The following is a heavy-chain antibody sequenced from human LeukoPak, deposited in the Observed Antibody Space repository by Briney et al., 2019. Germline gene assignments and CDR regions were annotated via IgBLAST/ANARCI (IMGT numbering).Heavy chain of an antibody. CDR1: GGSISSYY. D-gene: IGHD3-22*01. CDR2: IYYSGST. Sequence: SETLSLICTVSGGSISSYYWSWIRQPPGKGLEWIGYIYYSGSTNYNPSLKGRVTISVDTSKNQFSLKLSSVTAADTAVYYCARVTEDSSGPDYWGQGTLVTVSS. CDR3: ARVTEDSSGPDY. V-gene: IGHV4-59*01. J-gene: IGHJ4*02.